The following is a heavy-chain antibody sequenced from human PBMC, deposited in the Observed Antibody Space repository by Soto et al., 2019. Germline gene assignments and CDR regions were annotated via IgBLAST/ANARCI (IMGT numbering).Heavy chain of an antibody. CDR1: GFTFSDYY. CDR2: ISSSSSYT. V-gene: IGHV3-11*05. Sequence: QVQLVESGGGLLKPGGSLRLSCVASGFTFSDYYMSWIRQAPGKGLEWVSYISSSSSYTNYADSVKGRFTISRDNAKNSLYPKMNSLRAEDTAVYYCARDHHRYSGYDYVDYWGQGTRVTVSS. D-gene: IGHD5-12*01. J-gene: IGHJ4*02. CDR3: ARDHHRYSGYDYVDY.